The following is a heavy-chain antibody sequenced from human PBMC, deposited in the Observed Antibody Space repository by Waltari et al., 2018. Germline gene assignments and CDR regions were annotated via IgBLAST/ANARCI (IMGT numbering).Heavy chain of an antibody. V-gene: IGHV4-38-2*01. CDR1: GYSISSGYY. D-gene: IGHD5-18*01. Sequence: QVQLQESGPGLVKPSETLSLTCAVSGYSISSGYYWGWIRQPPGKGLEWIGNIYHSGSTHYNPSLKSRVTISVDTSKNQFSLKLSSVTAADTAVYYCARLFGRRYSYGSGHYFDYWGQGTLVTVSS. CDR3: ARLFGRRYSYGSGHYFDY. CDR2: IYHSGST. J-gene: IGHJ4*02.